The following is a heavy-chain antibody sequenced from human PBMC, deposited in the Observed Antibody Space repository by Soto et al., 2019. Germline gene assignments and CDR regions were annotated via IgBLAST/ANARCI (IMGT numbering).Heavy chain of an antibody. J-gene: IGHJ2*01. CDR3: ARDPTANRASVYFDL. Sequence: QVRLVQSEGEVKKPGASVKVSCRASGYTFTNYDISWVRQVPGQGLEWMGWISTERDLTKYAQKFQGRDTMTTDTFTNTAYMELKSLRFDDAAVYYCARDPTANRASVYFDLWGRGTLVNVSA. V-gene: IGHV1-18*04. D-gene: IGHD1-1*01. CDR2: ISTERDLT. CDR1: GYTFTNYD.